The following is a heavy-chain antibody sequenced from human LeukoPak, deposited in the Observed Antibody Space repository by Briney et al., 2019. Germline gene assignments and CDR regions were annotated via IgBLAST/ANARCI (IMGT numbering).Heavy chain of an antibody. CDR1: GFTFRNYP. D-gene: IGHD2-8*01. CDR2: VTGNGDTT. V-gene: IGHV3-23*01. J-gene: IGHJ5*02. Sequence: GGPLRLSCAASGFTFRNYPMPWRRQAPGRGVEWVSVVTGNGDTTYYADSLKRRFTISRDNSRNTLYLQKYSRRAEETAVYHCARNAADCTTSSCWDAWGEGTLVTASS. CDR3: ARNAADCTTSSCWDA.